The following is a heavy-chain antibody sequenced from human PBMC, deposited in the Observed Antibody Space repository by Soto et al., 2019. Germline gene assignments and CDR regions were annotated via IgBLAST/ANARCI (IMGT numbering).Heavy chain of an antibody. Sequence: GGSLRLSCAASGFTVSSNYMSWVRQAPGKGQEWVSVSNSSSSTYYADSVKGRFTISRDNAKNSLYLQMNSLRDEDTAVYYCARESRFLEWLSLNWFDPWGQGTLVTVSS. J-gene: IGHJ5*02. CDR2: SNSSSST. CDR3: ARESRFLEWLSLNWFDP. CDR1: GFTVSSNY. V-gene: IGHV3-66*01. D-gene: IGHD3-3*01.